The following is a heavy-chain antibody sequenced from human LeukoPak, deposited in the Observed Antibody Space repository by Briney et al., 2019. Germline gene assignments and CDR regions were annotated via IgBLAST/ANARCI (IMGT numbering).Heavy chain of an antibody. CDR3: AGLGAVVPAANRDV. V-gene: IGHV4-34*01. J-gene: IGHJ6*04. Sequence: SETLSLTCAVYDGSFSGYYWSWIRQPPGKGLEWIGEINHSGSTNYNPSLKSRVTISVDTSKNQFSLKLSSVTAADTAVYYCAGLGAVVPAANRDVWGKGTTVTVSS. CDR1: DGSFSGYY. D-gene: IGHD2-2*01. CDR2: INHSGST.